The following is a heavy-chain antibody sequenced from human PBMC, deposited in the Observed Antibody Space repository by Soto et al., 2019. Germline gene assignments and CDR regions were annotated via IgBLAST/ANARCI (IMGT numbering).Heavy chain of an antibody. CDR2: IGRGGDT. Sequence: GGSLRLSCEVSGFTLTSYGVNWVRQAPDKGLEWVSTIGRGGDTFYADSVRGRFTISRDNSKNTLFLQMNSLRAEDTALYFCAKDGTTAGIHYYGMDIWGQGTTVTVSS. CDR1: GFTLTSYG. D-gene: IGHD1-1*01. CDR3: AKDGTTAGIHYYGMDI. V-gene: IGHV3-23*01. J-gene: IGHJ6*02.